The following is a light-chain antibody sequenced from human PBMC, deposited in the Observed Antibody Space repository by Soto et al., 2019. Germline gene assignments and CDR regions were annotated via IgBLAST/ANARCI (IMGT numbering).Light chain of an antibody. V-gene: IGLV2-8*01. CDR3: SSYAGSKNLV. J-gene: IGLJ3*02. CDR1: SSDVGGYNS. Sequence: QSALTQPPSASGSPGQSVTISCTGTSSDVGGYNSVSWYQQHPGKALKLMIYEVNKRPSGVPDRFSASKSDNTASLTASGLQAEDEADYYCSSYAGSKNLVFGGGTKLT. CDR2: EVN.